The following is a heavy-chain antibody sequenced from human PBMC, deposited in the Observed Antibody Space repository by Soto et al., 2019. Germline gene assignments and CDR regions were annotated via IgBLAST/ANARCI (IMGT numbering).Heavy chain of an antibody. J-gene: IGHJ4*02. CDR2: TNAGNGNT. D-gene: IGHD3-22*01. CDR1: GYTFTSYA. V-gene: IGHV1-3*01. CDR3: ASRNYYDSSGPIDY. Sequence: ASVKVSCKASGYTFTSYAMHWVRQAPGQRLEWMGWTNAGNGNTKYSQKFQGRVTITRDTSASTAYMELSSLRSEDTAVYYCASRNYYDSSGPIDYWGQGTLVTVSS.